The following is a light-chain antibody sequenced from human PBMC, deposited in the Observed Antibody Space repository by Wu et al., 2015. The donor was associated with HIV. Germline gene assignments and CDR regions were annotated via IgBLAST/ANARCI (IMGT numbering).Light chain of an antibody. CDR3: QQYGSSPPVT. CDR2: GPS. CDR1: QSVTNSY. Sequence: EIVLTQSPDTLSLSPGERATLSCRASQSVTNSYLAWYQQKPGQAPRLLIYGPSSRATGIPDRFSGSGSGTDFTLTISRLEPEDSALYYCQQYGSSPPVTFGQGTRLEIK. J-gene: IGKJ5*01. V-gene: IGKV3-20*01.